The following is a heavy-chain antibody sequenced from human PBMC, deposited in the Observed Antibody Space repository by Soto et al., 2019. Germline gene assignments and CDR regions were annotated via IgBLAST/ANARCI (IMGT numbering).Heavy chain of an antibody. J-gene: IGHJ5*02. CDR1: GGTFSSYA. Sequence: SVKVSCKASGGTFSSYAISWVRQAPGQGLEWMGGIIPIFGTANYAQKFQGRVTITADKSTSTAYMELSSLRSEDTAVYYCASSYHPLTTSAWFDPWGQGSLVTVSS. CDR3: ASSYHPLTTSAWFDP. D-gene: IGHD3-22*01. CDR2: IIPIFGTA. V-gene: IGHV1-69*06.